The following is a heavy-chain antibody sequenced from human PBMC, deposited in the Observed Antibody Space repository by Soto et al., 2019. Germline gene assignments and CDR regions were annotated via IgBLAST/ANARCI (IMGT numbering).Heavy chain of an antibody. Sequence: EVQLVASGGGLVQPGGSLRLSCAASGFTFSNYWMSWVRQAPVKGLEWVGNIKQDGSEKNYVDFVEGRFTISRDNAENSLYLQVNSLRVEYTAVYYCARIASTGRGWDVWGQGTTVVVSS. CDR3: ARIASTGRGWDV. CDR2: IKQDGSEK. D-gene: IGHD6-13*01. J-gene: IGHJ6*02. V-gene: IGHV3-7*01. CDR1: GFTFSNYW.